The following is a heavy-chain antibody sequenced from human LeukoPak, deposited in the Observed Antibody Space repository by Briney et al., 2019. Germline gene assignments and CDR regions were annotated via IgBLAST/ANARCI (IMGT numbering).Heavy chain of an antibody. J-gene: IGHJ4*02. CDR3: TRENWHLDY. V-gene: IGHV3-7*01. CDR1: GFTFINYW. CDR2: INQDGSEK. Sequence: GGSLRLSCAASGFTFINYWMSWVRQAPGKGLEWVGNINQDGSEKYYGDSVKDRFTISRDNAKTSLYLQMNSLRAEDAAVYYCTRENWHLDYWGQGTLVTVSS.